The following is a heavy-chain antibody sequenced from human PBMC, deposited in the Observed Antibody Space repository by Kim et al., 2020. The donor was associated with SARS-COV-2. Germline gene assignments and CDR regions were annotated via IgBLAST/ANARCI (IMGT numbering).Heavy chain of an antibody. CDR2: IESKAYGGTT. V-gene: IGHV3-49*04. Sequence: GGSLRLSCTASGFSFGDYALTWVRQAPGKGLEWVGFIESKAYGGTTEYAASVKGRFTISRDDSKSIAYLQMNSLKTEDTAVYYCSRGGVAPDYWGQGTL. CDR1: GFSFGDYA. J-gene: IGHJ4*02. D-gene: IGHD5-12*01. CDR3: SRGGVAPDY.